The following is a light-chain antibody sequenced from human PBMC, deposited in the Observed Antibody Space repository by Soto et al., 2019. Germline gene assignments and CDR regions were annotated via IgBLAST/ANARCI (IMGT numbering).Light chain of an antibody. CDR1: QSVSNN. CDR3: QQYNGWPIT. Sequence: EIVLTQSPGTLSLSPGSRATLSCRASQSVSNNYLAWYQQKPGQAPRLLIYDASNRATGIPARFTGSGSGTDFTLTISSLQSEDFAVYYCQQYNGWPITFGQGTRLEIK. V-gene: IGKV3D-15*01. CDR2: DAS. J-gene: IGKJ5*01.